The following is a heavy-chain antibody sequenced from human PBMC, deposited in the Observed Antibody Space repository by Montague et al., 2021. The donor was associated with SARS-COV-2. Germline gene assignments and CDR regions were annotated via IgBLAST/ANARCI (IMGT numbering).Heavy chain of an antibody. Sequence: SETLSLTCTVSGGSISSGSYYWGWIRQPPGKGLEWIGFKYYSGSTYYNPTLKSRVTISVDTSKNQFSLKLSSVTAAGTAVYYCATLPSGIAVFGVVQGYYFDDWGQGTLGTVSS. J-gene: IGHJ4*02. V-gene: IGHV4-39*01. D-gene: IGHD3-3*01. CDR2: KYYSGST. CDR1: GGSISSGSYY. CDR3: ATLPSGIAVFGVVQGYYFDD.